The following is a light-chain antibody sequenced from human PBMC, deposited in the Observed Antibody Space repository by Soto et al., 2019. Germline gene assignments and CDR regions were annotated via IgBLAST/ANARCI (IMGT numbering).Light chain of an antibody. CDR3: QQYGSSPGT. Sequence: EIVLTRSPGTLSLSPGERATLSCRASQSVTSNYLAWYQQKPGQAPRLLIFGASIRDTGIPDRFSGRGSGTVFTLTISRLEPEDFAVYYCQQYGSSPGTFGPGTKVDIK. V-gene: IGKV3-20*01. CDR2: GAS. J-gene: IGKJ1*01. CDR1: QSVTSNY.